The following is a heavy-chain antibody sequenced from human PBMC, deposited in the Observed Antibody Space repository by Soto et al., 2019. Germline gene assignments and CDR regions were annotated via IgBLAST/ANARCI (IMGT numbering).Heavy chain of an antibody. CDR2: IYYSGST. CDR3: ARATYKYDSSGFFSLASFDY. Sequence: SETLSLTCTVSGDSISSYYWSWIRQPPGKGLEWIGDIYYSGSTNYNSSLKSRVTISLDTSKNQFSLRLNSVTAADTAVYYCARATYKYDSSGFFSLASFDYWGQGTLVTVSS. V-gene: IGHV4-59*01. D-gene: IGHD3-22*01. CDR1: GDSISSYY. J-gene: IGHJ4*02.